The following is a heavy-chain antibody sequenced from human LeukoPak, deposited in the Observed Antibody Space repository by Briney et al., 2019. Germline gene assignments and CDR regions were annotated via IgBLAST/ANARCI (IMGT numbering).Heavy chain of an antibody. CDR3: ARDLSGVTGYTYGRGIYY. D-gene: IGHD5-18*01. J-gene: IGHJ4*02. V-gene: IGHV3-7*01. CDR1: GFTFSSYW. CDR2: IKKDGSEK. Sequence: PGGSLRLSCAASGFTFSSYWMSWVRQAPGKGLEWVANIKKDGSEKYNVDSVKGRFTNSTDNAKTSLYLQMNRLRVEDTAVYYCARDLSGVTGYTYGRGIYYWGQGALVTVSS.